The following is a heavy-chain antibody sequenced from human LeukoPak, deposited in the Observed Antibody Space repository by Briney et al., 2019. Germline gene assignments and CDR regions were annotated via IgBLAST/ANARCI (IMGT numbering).Heavy chain of an antibody. J-gene: IGHJ4*02. V-gene: IGHV5-51*01. D-gene: IGHD7-27*01. CDR2: IYPGDSDT. Sequence: MGIIYPGDSDTRYSPSFQGQVTISADKSISTAYLQWSSLKASDTAMYYCARRPNWGEFDYWGQGTLVTVSS. CDR3: ARRPNWGEFDY.